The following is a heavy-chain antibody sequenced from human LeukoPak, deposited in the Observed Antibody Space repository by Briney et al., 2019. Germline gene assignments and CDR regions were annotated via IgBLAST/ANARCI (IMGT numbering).Heavy chain of an antibody. J-gene: IGHJ4*02. CDR3: AKDEGYCSSTSCYATLDY. D-gene: IGHD2-2*01. CDR2: ISYDGSNK. CDR1: GFTFSSDG. Sequence: PGEALRLSCAASGFTFSSDGMHWVRQAPGKGLEWVAVISYDGSNKYYADSVKGRFTISRDNSKNTLYLQMNSLRAEDTAVYYCAKDEGYCSSTSCYATLDYWGQGTLVTVSS. V-gene: IGHV3-30*18.